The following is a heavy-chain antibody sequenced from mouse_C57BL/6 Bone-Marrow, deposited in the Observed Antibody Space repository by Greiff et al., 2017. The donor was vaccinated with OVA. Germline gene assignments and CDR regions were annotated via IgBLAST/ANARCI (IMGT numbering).Heavy chain of an antibody. CDR1: GYTFTSYG. Sequence: VKLQESGAELARPGASVKLSCKASGYTFTSYGISWVKQRTGQGLEWIGEIYPRSGNTYYNEKFKGKATLTADKSSSTAYMELRSLTSEDSAVYFCARGSYYGSFDYWGQGTTLTVSS. CDR3: ARGSYYGSFDY. D-gene: IGHD1-1*01. CDR2: IYPRSGNT. V-gene: IGHV1-81*01. J-gene: IGHJ2*01.